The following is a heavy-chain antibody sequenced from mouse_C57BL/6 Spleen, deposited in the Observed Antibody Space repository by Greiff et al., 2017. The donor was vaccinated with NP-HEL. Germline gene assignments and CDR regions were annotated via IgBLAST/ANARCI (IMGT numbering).Heavy chain of an antibody. CDR3: ALIVTFDY. CDR2: IDPSDSET. Sequence: QVQLQQSGAELVRPGSSVKLSCKASGYTFTSYWMHWVKQRPIQGLEWIGNIDPSDSETHYNQKFKDKATLTVDKSSSTAYMQRSSLTSEDSAVYYCALIVTFDYWGQGTTLTVSS. CDR1: GYTFTSYW. D-gene: IGHD2-5*01. V-gene: IGHV1-52*01. J-gene: IGHJ2*01.